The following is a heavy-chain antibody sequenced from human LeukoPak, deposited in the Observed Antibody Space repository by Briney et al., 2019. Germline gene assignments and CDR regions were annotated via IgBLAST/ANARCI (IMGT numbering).Heavy chain of an antibody. CDR3: ARATTGTIGGY. J-gene: IGHJ4*02. D-gene: IGHD4-17*01. CDR1: GFTFSSYA. CDR2: ISYDGSNK. V-gene: IGHV3-30-3*01. Sequence: GRSLRLSCAASGFTFSSYAMHWVRQAPGKGLEWVAVISYDGSNKYYADSVKGRFTISRDNSKNTLYLQMNSLRAEDTAVYYCARATTGTIGGYWGQGTLVTVSS.